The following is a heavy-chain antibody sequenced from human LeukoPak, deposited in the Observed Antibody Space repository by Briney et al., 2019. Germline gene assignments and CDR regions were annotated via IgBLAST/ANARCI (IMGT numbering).Heavy chain of an antibody. CDR1: GYTFTGQF. V-gene: IGHV1-2*02. Sequence: ASVKVSCKAPGYTFTGQFMHWVRQAPGQGLEWMGWINPNTGDTNYAQKLQGRVTMTRDTTINTAYMDLSRVTSDDTAVYYCASYPRYMSSPPFDYWGQGTLVTVSS. J-gene: IGHJ4*02. CDR2: INPNTGDT. D-gene: IGHD5-12*01. CDR3: ASYPRYMSSPPFDY.